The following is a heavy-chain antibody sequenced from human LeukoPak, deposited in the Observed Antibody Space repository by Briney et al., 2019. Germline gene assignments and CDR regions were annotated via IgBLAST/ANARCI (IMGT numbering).Heavy chain of an antibody. CDR2: IYYSGST. V-gene: IGHV4-59*05. Sequence: SETLSLTCTVSGGSISSYYWSWIRQPPGKGLEWIGSIYYSGSTYYNPSLKSRVTISVDTSKNQFSLKLSSVTAADTAVYYCASHTPWGIQLWSYFDYWGQGTLVTVSS. CDR3: ASHTPWGIQLWSYFDY. D-gene: IGHD5-18*01. CDR1: GGSISSYY. J-gene: IGHJ4*02.